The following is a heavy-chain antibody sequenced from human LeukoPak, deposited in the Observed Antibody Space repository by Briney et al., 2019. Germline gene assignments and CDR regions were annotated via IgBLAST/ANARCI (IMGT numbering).Heavy chain of an antibody. Sequence: GGSLRLSCAASGFTFSSYGMHWVRQAPGKGLEWVAVIWYDGSDKYYADSVKGRFTISRDNSKNTLYLQMNSLRAEDTAVYYCAKRGSCTSKSCLSTTLDYWGQGTLVIVSS. D-gene: IGHD2-2*01. V-gene: IGHV3-33*06. CDR2: IWYDGSDK. CDR3: AKRGSCTSKSCLSTTLDY. CDR1: GFTFSSYG. J-gene: IGHJ4*02.